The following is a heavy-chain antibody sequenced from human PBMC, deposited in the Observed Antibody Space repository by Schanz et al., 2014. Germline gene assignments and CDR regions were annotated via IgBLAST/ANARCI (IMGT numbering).Heavy chain of an antibody. CDR1: GFTFSSYA. CDR3: AKGMGYCSGGTCYDYYYYGLDV. V-gene: IGHV3-48*01. CDR2: ISGTTTYT. D-gene: IGHD2-15*01. Sequence: EVQLVESGGYLVQPGGSLRLSCSASGFTFSSYAMHWVRQASGKGLEWVSYISGTTTYTNYADSVKGRFTISRDNSENTLYRQMNSLSADDTAVFYCAKGMGYCSGGTCYDYYYYGLDVWGQGTTVTVSS. J-gene: IGHJ6*02.